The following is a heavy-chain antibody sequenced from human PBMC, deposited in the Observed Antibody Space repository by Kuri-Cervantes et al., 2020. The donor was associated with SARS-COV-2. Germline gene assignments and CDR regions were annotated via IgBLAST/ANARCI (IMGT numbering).Heavy chain of an antibody. D-gene: IGHD1-26*01. J-gene: IGHJ6*03. CDR2: IRYDGSNK. V-gene: IGHV3-30*02. Sequence: GESLKISCAASGFTFSSYCMHWVRRAPGKGLEGVAFIRYDGSNKYYAASVKGRFTISRDNSKNTLYLQMNSLRAADTAVYYCAKVVSYRYYYYMDGWGKGTPVTVSS. CDR3: AKVVSYRYYYYMDG. CDR1: GFTFSSYC.